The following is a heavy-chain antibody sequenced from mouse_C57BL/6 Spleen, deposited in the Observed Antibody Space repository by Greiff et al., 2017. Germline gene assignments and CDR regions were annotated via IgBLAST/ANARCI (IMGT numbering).Heavy chain of an antibody. CDR1: GYTFTSYW. Sequence: VQLQQPGAELVKPGASVKLSCKASGYTFTSYWMQWVQQRPGQGLEWIGEIDPSDSYTNYNQKFKGKATLTVDTSSSTAYMQLSSLTSEDSAVYYCARRGLETVFAYWCQGTLVTVSA. V-gene: IGHV1-50*01. CDR3: ARRGLETVFAY. CDR2: IDPSDSYT. D-gene: IGHD1-1*01. J-gene: IGHJ3*01.